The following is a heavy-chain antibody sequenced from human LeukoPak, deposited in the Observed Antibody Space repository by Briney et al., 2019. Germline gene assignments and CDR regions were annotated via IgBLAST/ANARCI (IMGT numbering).Heavy chain of an antibody. V-gene: IGHV1-18*01. D-gene: IGHD3-10*01. CDR1: GYTFTSYG. CDR3: ARDPVVTMVRGVSLRWFDP. J-gene: IGHJ5*02. Sequence: APVKVSCKASGYTFTSYGISWVRQAPGQGLEWMGWIGAYNGNTNYAQKLQGRVTMTTDTSTSTAYMELRSLRSDDTAVYYCARDPVVTMVRGVSLRWFDPWGQGTLVTVSS. CDR2: IGAYNGNT.